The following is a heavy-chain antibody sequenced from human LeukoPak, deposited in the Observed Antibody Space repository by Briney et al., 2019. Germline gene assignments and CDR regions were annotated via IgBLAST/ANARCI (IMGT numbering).Heavy chain of an antibody. J-gene: IGHJ4*02. CDR1: GLTFRSYV. D-gene: IGHD4-11*01. V-gene: IGHV3-30*18. CDR2: ISYDGSNK. CDR3: AKPAFSEGLQYSFHY. Sequence: GRSLRLSCAASGLTFRSYVMHWVRQAPGKGLEWVAVISYDGSNKYYAGSVKGRFTISRDNSKNTLYLQMKTLRGEHTPVYYCAKPAFSEGLQYSFHYWREGTLVSVP.